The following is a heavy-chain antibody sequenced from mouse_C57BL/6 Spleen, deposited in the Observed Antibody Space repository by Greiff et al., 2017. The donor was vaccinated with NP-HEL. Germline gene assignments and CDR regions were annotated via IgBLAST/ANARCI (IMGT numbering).Heavy chain of an antibody. D-gene: IGHD3-3*01. CDR2: IDPSDSET. Sequence: QVHVKQPGAELVRPGSSVKLSCKASGYTFTSYWMHWVKQRPIQGLEWIGNIDPSDSETHYNQKFKDKATLTVDKSSSTAYMQLSSLTSEDSAVYYCARGDLDYWGQGTTLTVSS. V-gene: IGHV1-52*01. J-gene: IGHJ2*01. CDR1: GYTFTSYW. CDR3: ARGDLDY.